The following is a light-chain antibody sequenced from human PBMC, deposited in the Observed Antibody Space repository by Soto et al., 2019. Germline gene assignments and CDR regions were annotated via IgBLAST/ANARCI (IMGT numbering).Light chain of an antibody. CDR3: QQSFP. V-gene: IGKV1-5*03. CDR2: KAS. CDR1: QSISSW. Sequence: DIQMTQSPSTLSASVGDRVTITCRASQSISSWLAWYQQKPGKAPKLLIYKASTLESGVPSRFSGSGSGTEFSLTISSLQPDDFATYHCQQSFPFGPRTKVDLK. J-gene: IGKJ3*01.